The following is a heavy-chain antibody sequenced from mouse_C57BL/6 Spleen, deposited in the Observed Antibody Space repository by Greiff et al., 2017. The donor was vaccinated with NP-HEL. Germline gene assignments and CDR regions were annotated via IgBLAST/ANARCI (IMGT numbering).Heavy chain of an antibody. CDR3: ARISPVVAHWCFDV. CDR1: GFNIKNTY. CDR2: IDPANGNT. D-gene: IGHD1-1*01. V-gene: IGHV14-3*01. Sequence: VQLQQSVAELVRPGASVKLSCTASGFNIKNTYMHWVKQRPEQGLEWIGRIDPANGNTKYAPKFQGKATITADTSSNTAYLQLSSLTSEDTAIXFCARISPVVAHWCFDVWGTGTPVTPSS. J-gene: IGHJ1*03.